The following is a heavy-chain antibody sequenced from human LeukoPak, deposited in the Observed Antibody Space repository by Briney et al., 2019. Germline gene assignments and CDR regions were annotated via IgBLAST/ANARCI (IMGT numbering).Heavy chain of an antibody. V-gene: IGHV3-23*01. J-gene: IGHJ3*02. D-gene: IGHD3-10*01. CDR1: GFTFSSYA. CDR3: AKDPSSGFGDGDAFDI. Sequence: GGSLRLSCAASGFTFSSYAMSWVRQAPGKGLEWVSAISGSGGSTYYADSVKGRFTISRDNSKNTLHLQMDSLRVEDTAVYYCAKDPSSGFGDGDAFDIWGQGTTVTVSS. CDR2: ISGSGGST.